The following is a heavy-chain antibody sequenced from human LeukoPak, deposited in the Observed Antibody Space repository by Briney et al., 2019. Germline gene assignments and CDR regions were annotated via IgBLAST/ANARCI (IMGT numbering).Heavy chain of an antibody. Sequence: ASVKVSCKASGYPFRSYVILWLRQAPGQSLEWIGWINPANGNTKYSRNFQGRVTITRDTSASVVYMELSSLRYEDTAVYYCARDGYDADGYLDYWGQGALVPVSS. CDR2: INPANGNT. CDR1: GYPFRSYV. V-gene: IGHV1-3*01. CDR3: ARDGYDADGYLDY. D-gene: IGHD5-12*01. J-gene: IGHJ4*02.